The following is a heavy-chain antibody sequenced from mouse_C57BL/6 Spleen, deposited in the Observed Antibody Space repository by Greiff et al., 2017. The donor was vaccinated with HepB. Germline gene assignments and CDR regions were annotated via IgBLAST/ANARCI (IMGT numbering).Heavy chain of an antibody. CDR2: VYPYNGGT. J-gene: IGHJ4*01. D-gene: IGHD2-5*01. CDR3: VLYSNYAMDY. CDR1: GFTFTDYY. V-gene: IGHV1-36*01. Sequence: EVQLQQSGPVLVKPGPSVKISCKASGFTFTDYYMHWVKQSHGKSLEWIGLVYPYNGGTSYNQKFKGKATLTVDTSTRTAYMQLNSLTSEDSAVYIGVLYSNYAMDYWGQGTSVTVSS.